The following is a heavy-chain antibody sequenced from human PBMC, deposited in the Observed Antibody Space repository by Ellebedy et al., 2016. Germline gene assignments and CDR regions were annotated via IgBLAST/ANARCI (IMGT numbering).Heavy chain of an antibody. CDR3: AREAYIVVVTADDAFDI. J-gene: IGHJ3*02. V-gene: IGHV4-34*01. D-gene: IGHD2-21*02. CDR1: GGSFSDYY. CDR2: INHSGST. Sequence: SETLSLTXAVYGGSFSDYYWTWIRQPPGKGLEWIGEINHSGSTNYNPSLKSRVTISVDTSKNQFSLKLSSVTAADTAVYYCAREAYIVVVTADDAFDIWGQGTMVTVSS.